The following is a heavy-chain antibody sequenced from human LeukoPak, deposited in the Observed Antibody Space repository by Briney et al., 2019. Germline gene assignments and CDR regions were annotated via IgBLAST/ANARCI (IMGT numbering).Heavy chain of an antibody. CDR3: ARDSKWLRACDY. CDR1: GFTFSSYE. D-gene: IGHD5-12*01. V-gene: IGHV3-48*03. Sequence: GGSLRLSCAASGFTFSSYEMTWVRQAPGKGLEWVSYISSSGSTIYYADSVKGRFTISRDNAKNSLYLQMNSLRAEDTAVYYCARDSKWLRACDYWGQGTLVTVSS. J-gene: IGHJ4*02. CDR2: ISSSGSTI.